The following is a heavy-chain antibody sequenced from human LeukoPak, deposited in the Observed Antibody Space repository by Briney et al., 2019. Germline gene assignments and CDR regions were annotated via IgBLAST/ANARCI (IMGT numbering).Heavy chain of an antibody. CDR3: ARGVGVTQDRTRIHYYYGMDV. D-gene: IGHD1-26*01. J-gene: IGHJ6*02. V-gene: IGHV1-46*01. CDR2: INPSGDNT. Sequence: ASVKVSCKASGGTFSSYAISWVRQAPGQGPEWMGIINPSGDNTNYAQKFQGRITMTRDTSTTTVYMELSSLRSEDTAVYYCARGVGVTQDRTRIHYYYGMDVWGQGTTVTVSS. CDR1: GGTFSSYA.